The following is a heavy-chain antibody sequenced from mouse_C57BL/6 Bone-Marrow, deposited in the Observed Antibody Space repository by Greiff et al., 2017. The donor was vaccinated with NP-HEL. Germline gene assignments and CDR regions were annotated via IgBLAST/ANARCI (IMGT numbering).Heavy chain of an antibody. CDR2: INTSSGYS. CDR1: GYTFTSYT. J-gene: IGHJ3*01. Sequence: VKLQESGAELARPGASVKMSCKASGYTFTSYTMHWVKQTPGQGLEWIGYINTSSGYSKYNQKFKDKATLTADKCSSTAHMKLSSLTSEDSADYYCARNVFAYWGQGTLVTVSA. V-gene: IGHV1-4*01. CDR3: ARNVFAY.